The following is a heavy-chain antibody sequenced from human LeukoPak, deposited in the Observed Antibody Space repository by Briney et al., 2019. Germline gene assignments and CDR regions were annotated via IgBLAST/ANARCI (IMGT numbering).Heavy chain of an antibody. CDR2: ISGSGGST. CDR1: GLTFSSYA. J-gene: IGHJ4*02. V-gene: IGHV3-23*01. CDR3: AKVAGSSSWYFDY. Sequence: GGSLRLSCAAFGLTFSSYAMSWVRQPPGKGLGWVSAISGSGGSTYYADSVKGRFTISRDNSKNTLYLQMNSLRAEDTAVYYCAKVAGSSSWYFDYWGQGTLVTVSS. D-gene: IGHD6-13*01.